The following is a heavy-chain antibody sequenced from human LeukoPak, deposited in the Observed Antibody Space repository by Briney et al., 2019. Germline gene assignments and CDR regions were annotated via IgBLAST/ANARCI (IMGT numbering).Heavy chain of an antibody. V-gene: IGHV3-30*02. CDR3: ARDRYGSYSMDV. Sequence: GGSLRLSGAGSGFTFSDNGMHWVGQAQGKGWGWVAFIQSDGSEKSSADSVKGRFSISRDKSKNTLYLQMDSLRAEDTAVYYCARDRYGSYSMDVWGQGTTVTVSS. CDR1: GFTFSDNG. D-gene: IGHD3-16*02. CDR2: IQSDGSEK. J-gene: IGHJ6*02.